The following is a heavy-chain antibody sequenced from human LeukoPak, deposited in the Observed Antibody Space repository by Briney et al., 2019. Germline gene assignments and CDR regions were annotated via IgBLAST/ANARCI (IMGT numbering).Heavy chain of an antibody. V-gene: IGHV3-33*06. CDR2: IWYDGSYK. D-gene: IGHD2-2*01. CDR1: GFTFNSYG. J-gene: IGHJ4*02. CDR3: AKQIPAALYYFDY. Sequence: GGSLRLSCAASGFTFNSYGMHWVRQAPGKGLEWVAVIWYDGSYKYYADSVKGRFTISRDNSKNTLYLQMNSLRAEDTAVYYCAKQIPAALYYFDYWGQGTLVTVSS.